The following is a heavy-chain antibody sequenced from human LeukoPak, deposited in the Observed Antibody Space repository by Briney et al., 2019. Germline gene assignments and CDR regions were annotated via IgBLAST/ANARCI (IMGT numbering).Heavy chain of an antibody. CDR1: GYTFTNYG. CDR3: ARSYGAFEGATYYYYGMDV. J-gene: IGHJ6*02. Sequence: ASVKVSCKASGYTFTNYGLSWVRQAPGQGLEWMGWINTNTGNPKSAQGFTERFVYSLDASVSTAYLQISSLKAADTAVYYCARSYGAFEGATYYYYGMDVWGQGTTVTVSS. D-gene: IGHD3-10*01. CDR2: INTNTGNP. V-gene: IGHV7-4-1*02.